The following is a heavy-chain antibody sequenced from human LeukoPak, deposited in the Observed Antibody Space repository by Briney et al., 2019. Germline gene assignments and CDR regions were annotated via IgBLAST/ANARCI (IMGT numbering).Heavy chain of an antibody. J-gene: IGHJ6*03. CDR1: GGSFSGYY. CDR3: ARPLWFGSSEGDYYYMDV. Sequence: PSETLSLTCAVYGGSFSGYYWSWIRQPPGKGLEWIGEINHSGSTNYNPPLKSRVTISVDTSKNQFSLKLSSVTAADTAVYYCARPLWFGSSEGDYYYMDVWGKGTTVTVSS. V-gene: IGHV4-34*01. CDR2: INHSGST. D-gene: IGHD3-10*01.